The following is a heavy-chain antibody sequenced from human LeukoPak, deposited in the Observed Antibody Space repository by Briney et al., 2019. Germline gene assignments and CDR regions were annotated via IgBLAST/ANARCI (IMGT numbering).Heavy chain of an antibody. CDR2: IWYDVSDK. CDR1: GFTFSSYG. Sequence: SGRSLRLSCAASGFTFSSYGMHWVRQAPGKGLEWVAVIWYDVSDKYYADSVKGRFIISRDNSKNTLYLQMNSLRVEDTAAYYCARVLGDSGWYLGWFDPWGQGTLVTVSS. CDR3: ARVLGDSGWYLGWFDP. D-gene: IGHD6-19*01. J-gene: IGHJ5*02. V-gene: IGHV3-33*01.